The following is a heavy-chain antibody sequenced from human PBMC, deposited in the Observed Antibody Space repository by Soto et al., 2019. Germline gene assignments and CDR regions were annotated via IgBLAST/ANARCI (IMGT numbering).Heavy chain of an antibody. Sequence: GGSLRLSCAASGFTFSSYAMHWVRQAPGKGLEWVAVISYDGSNKYYADSVKGRFTIARDNSKNTLYLQMISLRAEDTAVYSCARGDTAMVADFDYWGQGTLVTVSS. V-gene: IGHV3-30*04. CDR1: GFTFSSYA. J-gene: IGHJ4*02. CDR3: ARGDTAMVADFDY. CDR2: ISYDGSNK. D-gene: IGHD5-18*01.